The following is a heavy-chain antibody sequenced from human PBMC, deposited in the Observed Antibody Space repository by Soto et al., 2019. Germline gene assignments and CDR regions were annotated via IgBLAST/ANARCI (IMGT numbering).Heavy chain of an antibody. CDR1: GGSISSYY. CDR3: ARRYGSCFGY. J-gene: IGHJ4*02. V-gene: IGHV4-59*08. CDR2: IYYSGST. D-gene: IGHD5-18*01. Sequence: QVQLQESGPGLVKPSETLSLTCTVSGGSISSYYWSWIRQPPGKGLEWIGYIYYSGSTNYNPSLKSGVTIAVGTSKNPFSPKLSSVTAADTAVYYCARRYGSCFGYWGQGTLVTVSS.